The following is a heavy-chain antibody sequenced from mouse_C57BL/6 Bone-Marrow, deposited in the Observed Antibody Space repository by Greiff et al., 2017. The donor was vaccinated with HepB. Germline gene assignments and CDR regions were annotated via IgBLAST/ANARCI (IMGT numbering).Heavy chain of an antibody. Sequence: EVMLVESEGGLVQPGSSMKLSCTASGFTFSDYYMAWVRQVPEKGLEWVANINYDGSSTYYLDSLKSRFIISRDNAKNILYLQMSSLKSEDTATYYCARDGGPSFLDYFDYWGQGTTLTVSS. CDR2: INYDGSST. CDR3: ARDGGPSFLDYFDY. CDR1: GFTFSDYY. J-gene: IGHJ2*01. V-gene: IGHV5-16*01. D-gene: IGHD6-1*01.